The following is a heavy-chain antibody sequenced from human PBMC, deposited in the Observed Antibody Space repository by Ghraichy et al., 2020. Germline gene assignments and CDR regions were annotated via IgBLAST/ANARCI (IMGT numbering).Heavy chain of an antibody. CDR3: AISRFGTSGWYYFDY. V-gene: IGHV3-23*01. D-gene: IGHD6-19*01. J-gene: IGHJ4*02. CDR2: ISGSGGST. CDR1: GFTFSNYA. Sequence: GGSLRLSCAASGFTFSNYAMSWVRQAPGKGLEWVSGISGSGGSTYSADSVKGQFTISRDNSKNTLYLQMNSLRAEDTAVYYCAISRFGTSGWYYFDYWGQGTLVTVSS.